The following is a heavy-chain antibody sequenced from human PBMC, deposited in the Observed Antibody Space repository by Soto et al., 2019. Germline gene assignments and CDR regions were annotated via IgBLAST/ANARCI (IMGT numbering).Heavy chain of an antibody. J-gene: IGHJ4*02. D-gene: IGHD6-6*01. Sequence: QVQLPQSGPGLVKPSETLSLTCTVSGGSVSSGSYYWSWIRQPPGKGLACSGYIYYSGNTNYNPSPKRPVTIAVDKSQTQFSMQLSSVTAADTAVHYCARLTSSLGRESYCDYCGKGTLVTVSS. CDR1: GGSVSSGSYY. V-gene: IGHV4-61*01. CDR3: ARLTSSLGRESYCDY. CDR2: IYYSGNT.